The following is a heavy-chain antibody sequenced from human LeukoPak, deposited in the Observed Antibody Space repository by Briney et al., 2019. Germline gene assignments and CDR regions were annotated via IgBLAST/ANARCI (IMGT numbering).Heavy chain of an antibody. CDR2: ISYDGSNK. D-gene: IGHD3-22*01. V-gene: IGHV3-30-3*01. J-gene: IGHJ4*02. CDR1: GFTFSSYA. Sequence: PGRSLTLSCAASGFTFSSYAMHWVRQAPAKGLEWVAVISYDGSNKYYADSVKGRFTISRDNSKNTLYLQMNSLRAEDTAAYYCARGATMIVVVPPGAFWGQGTLVTVSS. CDR3: ARGATMIVVVPPGAF.